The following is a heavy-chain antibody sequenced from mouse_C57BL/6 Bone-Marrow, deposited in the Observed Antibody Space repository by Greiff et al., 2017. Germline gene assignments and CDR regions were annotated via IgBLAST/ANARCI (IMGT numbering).Heavy chain of an antibody. CDR1: GFTFSSYA. Sequence: EVKLMESGGGLVKPGGSLKLSCAASGFTFSSYAMSWVRQTPEKRLEWVATISDGGSYTYYPDNVKGRFTISRDNAKNNLYLQMSHLKSEDTAMYYCARPYYSFYAMDYWGQGTSVTVSS. CDR3: ARPYYSFYAMDY. CDR2: ISDGGSYT. D-gene: IGHD2-12*01. V-gene: IGHV5-4*03. J-gene: IGHJ4*01.